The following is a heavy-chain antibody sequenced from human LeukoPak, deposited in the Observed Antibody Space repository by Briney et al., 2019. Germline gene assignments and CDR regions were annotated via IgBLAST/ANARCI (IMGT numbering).Heavy chain of an antibody. V-gene: IGHV3-74*01. Sequence: GGSLRLSCATSGFTVSSYWMHWVRHAPGKGLVWLSRVNIDGSSVAYADSVKGRFTISRDNSKNTLYLQMNSLRAEDTAVYYCAKDRGGQLWLPIVGYFDYWGQGTLVTVSS. CDR2: VNIDGSSV. J-gene: IGHJ4*02. CDR1: GFTVSSYW. CDR3: AKDRGGQLWLPIVGYFDY. D-gene: IGHD5-18*01.